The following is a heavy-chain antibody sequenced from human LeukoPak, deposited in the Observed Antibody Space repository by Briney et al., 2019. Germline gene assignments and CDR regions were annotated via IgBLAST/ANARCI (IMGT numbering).Heavy chain of an antibody. CDR1: GYSFTSYW. V-gene: IGHV5-51*01. CDR3: ARLRVGSSSYNWFDP. D-gene: IGHD6-13*01. CDR2: IYPGDSDT. Sequence: GESLKISCKGYGYSFTSYWIGWVRQMPGKGLEWMGIIYPGDSDTRYSPSFQSQVTISADKSISTAYLQWSSLKASDTAMYYCARLRVGSSSYNWFDPWGQGTLVTVSS. J-gene: IGHJ5*02.